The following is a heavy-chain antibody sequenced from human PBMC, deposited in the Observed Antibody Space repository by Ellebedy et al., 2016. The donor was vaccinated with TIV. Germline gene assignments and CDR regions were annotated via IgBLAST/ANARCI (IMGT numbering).Heavy chain of an antibody. CDR1: GFTFNNYA. CDR2: IRGSGDST. J-gene: IGHJ4*02. D-gene: IGHD4-23*01. Sequence: GESLKISCAASGFTFNNYAMAWVRQAPGKGLEWVSTTIRGSGDSTYYADSVKGRFTISRDNSKNTLYLQMNSLRAEDTAIYYCAKRGDNSPKHSNSLFDYWGQGTLVTVSS. CDR3: AKRGDNSPKHSNSLFDY. V-gene: IGHV3-23*01.